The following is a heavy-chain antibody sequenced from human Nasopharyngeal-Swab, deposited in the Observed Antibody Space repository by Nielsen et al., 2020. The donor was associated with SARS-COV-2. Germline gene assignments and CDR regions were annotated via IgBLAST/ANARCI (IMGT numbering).Heavy chain of an antibody. Sequence: GESLKISCAASGFTFSDYYMSWIRQAPGKGLEWVSYISTSGRSTDSADSVKGRFTISRDNANNLLFLQMNSLRAEDTAVYYCARDRELLPFFDYWGQGTLVTVSS. CDR3: ARDRELLPFFDY. CDR2: ISTSGRST. D-gene: IGHD1-26*01. V-gene: IGHV3-11*04. CDR1: GFTFSDYY. J-gene: IGHJ4*02.